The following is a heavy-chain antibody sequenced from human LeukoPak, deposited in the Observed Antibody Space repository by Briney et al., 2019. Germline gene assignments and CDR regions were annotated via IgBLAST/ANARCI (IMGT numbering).Heavy chain of an antibody. CDR1: GGSFSGYY. J-gene: IGHJ3*02. Sequence: SETLSLTCAVYGGSFSGYYWSWIRQPPGEGLEWIGEINHSGSTNYNPSLKSRVTISVDTSKNQFSLKLSSVTAADTAVYYCARGEMDDAFDIWGQGTMVTVSS. CDR3: ARGEMDDAFDI. V-gene: IGHV4-34*01. D-gene: IGHD5-24*01. CDR2: INHSGST.